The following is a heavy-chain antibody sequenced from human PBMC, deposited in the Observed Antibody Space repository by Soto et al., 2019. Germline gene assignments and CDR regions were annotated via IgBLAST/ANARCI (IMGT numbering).Heavy chain of an antibody. Sequence: QGLLQESGPGLVKPSGPLSLTCAVSGDSVSSRFWWTWVRQPPGKGLEWIGELYHTETTNYAPSLKSRVTISLDKSMNQFSLRFNYVTHADTAVYYCARYDFGTFDNWGQGIRVTVSS. CDR3: ARYDFGTFDN. D-gene: IGHD4-17*01. V-gene: IGHV4-4*02. J-gene: IGHJ4*02. CDR1: GDSVSSRFW. CDR2: LYHTETT.